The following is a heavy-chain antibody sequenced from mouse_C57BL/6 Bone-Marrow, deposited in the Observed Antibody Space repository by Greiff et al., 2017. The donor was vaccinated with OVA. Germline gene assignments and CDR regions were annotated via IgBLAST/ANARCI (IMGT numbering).Heavy chain of an antibody. Sequence: VQLQQSGAELVRPGASVKLSCTASGFNIQDDYMHWVKQRPEQGLEWIGWIDPENGDTEYASKFQGKATITADTSSNTAYLQLSSLTSEDTAVYYCTTPGPYAMDYWGQGTSVTVSS. V-gene: IGHV14-4*01. CDR3: TTPGPYAMDY. CDR1: GFNIQDDY. J-gene: IGHJ4*01. CDR2: IDPENGDT.